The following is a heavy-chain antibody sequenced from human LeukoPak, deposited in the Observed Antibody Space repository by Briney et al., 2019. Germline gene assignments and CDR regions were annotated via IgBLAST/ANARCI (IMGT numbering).Heavy chain of an antibody. Sequence: GGSLRLSCAASGITFSSYSMNWVRQAPGKGLEWVSSIGISSHNIYYADSVKGRFTTSRDNAKNSLSLQMNSLRVEDTAVYYCARDGVRGFTATTPFDYWGPGTLVTVSS. V-gene: IGHV3-21*01. CDR2: IGISSHNI. J-gene: IGHJ4*02. D-gene: IGHD4-17*01. CDR1: GITFSSYS. CDR3: ARDGVRGFTATTPFDY.